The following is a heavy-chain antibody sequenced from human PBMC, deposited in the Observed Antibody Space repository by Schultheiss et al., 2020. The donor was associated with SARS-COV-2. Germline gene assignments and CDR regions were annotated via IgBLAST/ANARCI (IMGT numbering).Heavy chain of an antibody. CDR2: ISGSGGST. CDR1: GFTFSSYA. Sequence: GGSLRLSCAASGFTFSSYAMSWVRQAPGKGLEWVSAISGSGGSTYYADSVKCRFTISRDNSKNTLYLQMNSLRAEDTAVYYCAKDHARCSGGSCYSKHWGQGTLVTVSS. D-gene: IGHD2-15*01. J-gene: IGHJ4*02. V-gene: IGHV3-23*01. CDR3: AKDHARCSGGSCYSKH.